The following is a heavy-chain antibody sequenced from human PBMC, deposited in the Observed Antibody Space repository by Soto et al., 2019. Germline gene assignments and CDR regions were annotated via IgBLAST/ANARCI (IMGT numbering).Heavy chain of an antibody. CDR3: SRDAWGGP. CDR2: INSAGTTT. J-gene: IGHJ5*02. D-gene: IGHD3-10*01. Sequence: GVSLRLSCAASGFNFDDYYMSWIRQAPGKGLEWVADINSAGTTTHYADSVKGRFTISRDNAKKSVYLQMISLRVDDTAVYYCSRDAWGGPSGQGTMVTVSS. CDR1: GFNFDDYY. V-gene: IGHV3-11*01.